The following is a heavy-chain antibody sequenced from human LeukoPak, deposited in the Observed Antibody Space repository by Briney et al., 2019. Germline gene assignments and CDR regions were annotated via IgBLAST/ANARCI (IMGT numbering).Heavy chain of an antibody. J-gene: IGHJ4*02. D-gene: IGHD3/OR15-3a*01. CDR2: IYYSGNT. Sequence: SETLSLTCTVSGVSISSSNSYWGWVRQPPGTGLEWVGSIYYSGNTYYNASLKSQVSISIDTSKNQFSLRLTSVTAADTAVYYCARQTGSGLFILPGGQGTLVTVSS. CDR3: ARQTGSGLFILP. V-gene: IGHV4-39*01. CDR1: GVSISSSNSY.